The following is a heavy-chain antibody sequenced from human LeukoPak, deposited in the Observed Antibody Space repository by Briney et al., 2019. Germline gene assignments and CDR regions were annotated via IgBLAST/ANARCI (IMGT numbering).Heavy chain of an antibody. V-gene: IGHV3-23*01. J-gene: IGHJ4*02. CDR3: AKDRPKYYGTNGHYYRRDGDC. D-gene: IGHD3-22*01. CDR2: TSSSGETT. CDR1: GFTFSSYA. Sequence: GGSLRLSCVASGFTFSSYAMSWVRQAAGKGLEWVSSTSSSGETTYYADSEKGRFTISRDNSRNTLYPQMNSLRAEDTAVYYCAKDRPKYYGTNGHYYRRDGDCWGQGTPVTVSS.